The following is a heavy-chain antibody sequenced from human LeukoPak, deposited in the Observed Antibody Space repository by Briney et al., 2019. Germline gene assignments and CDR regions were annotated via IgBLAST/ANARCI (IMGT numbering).Heavy chain of an antibody. CDR2: IFSDGNT. D-gene: IGHD3-9*01. J-gene: IGHJ6*03. Sequence: QPGGSLRLSCAASGFTVSSNYMSWVRLAPGKGLEWISVIFSDGNTLYADSVKGRFTISRDNSKNTLYLQMNSLRAEDTAVYYCAKVDENYDILTGYYTRKGYYYYMDVWGKGTTVTISS. CDR1: GFTVSSNY. CDR3: AKVDENYDILTGYYTRKGYYYYMDV. V-gene: IGHV3-66*01.